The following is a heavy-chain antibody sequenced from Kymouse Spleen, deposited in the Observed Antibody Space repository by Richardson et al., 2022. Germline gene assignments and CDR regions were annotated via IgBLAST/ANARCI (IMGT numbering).Heavy chain of an antibody. J-gene: IGHJ6*02. CDR2: INHSGST. CDR3: ARGATMVRGVIIRYYYGMDV. Sequence: QVQLQQWGAGLLKPSETLSLTCAVYGGSFSGYYWSWIRQPPGKGLEWIGEINHSGSTNYNPSLKSRVTISVDTSKNQFSLKLSSVTAADTAVYYCARGATMVRGVIIRYYYGMDVWGQGTTVTVSS. D-gene: IGHD3-10*01. CDR1: GGSFSGYY. V-gene: IGHV4-34*01.